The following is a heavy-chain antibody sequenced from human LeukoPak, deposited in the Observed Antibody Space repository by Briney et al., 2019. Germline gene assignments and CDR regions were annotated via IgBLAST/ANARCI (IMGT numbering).Heavy chain of an antibody. V-gene: IGHV3-66*01. D-gene: IGHD2-8*02. J-gene: IGHJ3*02. CDR1: GFTVSSNY. CDR2: IYSGGST. CDR3: ARYVLGAHAFDI. Sequence: GGSLRLSGAASGFTVSSNYMSWVRQAPGKGLEWVSVIYSGGSTYYADSVKGRFTISRDNSKNTLYLQMNSLRAEDTAVYYCARYVLGAHAFDIWGQGTMVTVSS.